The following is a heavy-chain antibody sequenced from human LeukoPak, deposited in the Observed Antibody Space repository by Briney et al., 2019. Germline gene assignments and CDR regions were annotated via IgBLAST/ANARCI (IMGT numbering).Heavy chain of an antibody. CDR2: IFSGGGT. CDR3: ARDPGAAAGNLWS. Sequence: GGSLRLSCVVSGLTVNNNYMTWVRQAPGKGLDWVSLIFSGGGTYYADSVKGRFTISRDSSKNTLYLQMNSLRAEDTALYYCARDPGAAAGNLWSWGQGTLVTVSS. D-gene: IGHD6-25*01. J-gene: IGHJ5*02. V-gene: IGHV3-66*01. CDR1: GLTVNNNY.